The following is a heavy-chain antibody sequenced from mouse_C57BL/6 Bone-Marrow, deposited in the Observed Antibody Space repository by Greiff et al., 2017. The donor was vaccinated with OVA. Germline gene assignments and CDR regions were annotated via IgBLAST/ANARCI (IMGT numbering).Heavy chain of an antibody. V-gene: IGHV1-19*01. CDR3: ARDERTGFYYCGSSPWFAY. D-gene: IGHD1-1*01. CDR2: INPYNGGT. CDR1: GYTFTDSS. J-gene: IGHJ3*01. Sequence: EVQLQQSGPVLVKPGASVKMSCKASGYTFTDSSMNWVKQSHGKSLEWIGVINPYNGGTSYNQKFKGKATLTVDTSSSTAYMELNSLTSEDSAVYYCARDERTGFYYCGSSPWFAYWGQGTLVTVSA.